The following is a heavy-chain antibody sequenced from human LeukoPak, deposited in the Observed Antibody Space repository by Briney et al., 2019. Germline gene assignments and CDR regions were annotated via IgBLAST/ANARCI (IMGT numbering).Heavy chain of an antibody. Sequence: GGSLRLSCAASGFTFGSYAMSWVRQAPGKGLEWVSAISGSGGSTYYADSVKGRFTISRDNSKNTLYLQMNSLRAEDTAVYYCAKEGVYGSSYYYYGMDVWGQGTTVTVSS. V-gene: IGHV3-23*01. CDR2: ISGSGGST. CDR1: GFTFGSYA. D-gene: IGHD3-10*01. J-gene: IGHJ6*02. CDR3: AKEGVYGSSYYYYGMDV.